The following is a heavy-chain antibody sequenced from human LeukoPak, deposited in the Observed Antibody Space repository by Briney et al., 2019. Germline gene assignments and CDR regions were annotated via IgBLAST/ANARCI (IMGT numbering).Heavy chain of an antibody. CDR3: ARRRIRGGYDPYYFDY. J-gene: IGHJ4*02. D-gene: IGHD3-22*01. CDR1: GGFISSSSYY. CDR2: IYYIGST. Sequence: PSETLSLTCIVSGGFISSSSYYWGWIRQPPGKGLEWIGNIYYIGSTYYNPSLKSRVTIAVDTSKNQFSLKLSSVLAADTAVYYCARRRIRGGYDPYYFDYWGQGTLVTVSS. V-gene: IGHV4-39*01.